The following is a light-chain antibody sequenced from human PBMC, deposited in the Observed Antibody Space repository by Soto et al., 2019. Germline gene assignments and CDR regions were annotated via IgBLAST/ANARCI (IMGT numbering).Light chain of an antibody. CDR1: SSDVGGYKY. CDR3: SSYAGSNNFVV. V-gene: IGLV2-8*01. J-gene: IGLJ2*01. CDR2: EVS. Sequence: QSVLTQPPFASGSPGQSVTISCTGTSSDVGGYKYVSWYQQHPGKAPKLIIYEVSNRPSGVPDRFSGSKSGNTASLTVSGLQTEDEADYYCSSYAGSNNFVVFGGGTKLT.